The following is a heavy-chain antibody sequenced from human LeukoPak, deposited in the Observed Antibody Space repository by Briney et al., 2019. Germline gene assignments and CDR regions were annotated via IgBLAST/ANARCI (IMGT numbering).Heavy chain of an antibody. CDR1: GGSISSYY. D-gene: IGHD4-17*01. Sequence: SETLSLTCTVSGGSISSYYWSWIRQFPGKGLECIGYIYYSGSTNYNPSLKSRVTISVDTSKNQFSLKLSSVTTADTAVYYCARAVYGDYGSSQFDYWGQGTLVTVSS. CDR3: ARAVYGDYGSSQFDY. CDR2: IYYSGST. V-gene: IGHV4-59*01. J-gene: IGHJ4*02.